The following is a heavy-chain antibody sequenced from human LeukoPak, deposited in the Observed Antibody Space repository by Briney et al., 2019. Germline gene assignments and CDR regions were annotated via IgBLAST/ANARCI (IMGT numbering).Heavy chain of an antibody. CDR1: GFTFSSYG. Sequence: GGSLRLSCAASGFTFSSYGMHWVRQAPGKGLEWATYIQYDGSNEQYADSVKGRFSISRDSSKNILYLQMNSLRAEDTAVYYCAKNNDYGGSYWYFDLWGRGTLVTVSS. V-gene: IGHV3-30*02. J-gene: IGHJ2*01. D-gene: IGHD4-23*01. CDR2: IQYDGSNE. CDR3: AKNNDYGGSYWYFDL.